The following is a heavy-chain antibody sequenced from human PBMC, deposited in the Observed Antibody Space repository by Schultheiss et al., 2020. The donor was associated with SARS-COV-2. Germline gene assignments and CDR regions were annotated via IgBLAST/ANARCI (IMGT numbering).Heavy chain of an antibody. Sequence: ASVKVSCKASGYTFTSYDINWVRQATGQGLEWMGWMNPNSGNTGYAQKLQGRVTMTTDTSTSTAYMELRSLRSDDTAVYYCARAARYYDSSGYYPAPFDYWGQGTLVTVSS. CDR3: ARAARYYDSSGYYPAPFDY. CDR1: GYTFTSYD. D-gene: IGHD3-22*01. V-gene: IGHV1-8*02. CDR2: MNPNSGNT. J-gene: IGHJ4*02.